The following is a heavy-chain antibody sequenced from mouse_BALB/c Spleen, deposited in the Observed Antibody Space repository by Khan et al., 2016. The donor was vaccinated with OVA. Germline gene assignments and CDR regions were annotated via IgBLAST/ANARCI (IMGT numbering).Heavy chain of an antibody. J-gene: IGHJ3*01. CDR3: ARRGKGGFAY. Sequence: EVELVESGGGLVQPGGSRKLSCAASGFTFSDYGMAWVRQAPGKGPEWVAFVSSLAYNFYYADTVTGRFTISRENAKNTLYLEMRSLRSEATAMYYCARRGKGGFAYWGQGTLVTVSA. CDR1: GFTFSDYG. V-gene: IGHV5-15*02. CDR2: VSSLAYNF.